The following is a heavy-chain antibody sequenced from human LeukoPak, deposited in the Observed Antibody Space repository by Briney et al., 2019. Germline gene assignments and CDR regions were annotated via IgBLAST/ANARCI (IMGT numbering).Heavy chain of an antibody. J-gene: IGHJ4*02. V-gene: IGHV3-21*01. CDR3: ARPGYSRDY. CDR2: ISSSSSYR. Sequence: KPGGSLRLSCAASGFTFSSYWMSWVREARGKGLEGGSSISSSSSYRYYADSVKGRFTISRDNAKNSLYLQMNSLRAEDTAVYYCARPGYSRDYWGQGTLVTVSS. D-gene: IGHD5-18*01. CDR1: GFTFSSYW.